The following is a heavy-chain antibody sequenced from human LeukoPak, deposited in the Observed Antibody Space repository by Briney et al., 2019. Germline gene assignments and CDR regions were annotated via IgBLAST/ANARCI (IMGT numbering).Heavy chain of an antibody. Sequence: GGSLRLSCAASGFTFSSYAMHWVCQAPGKGPEWVAVISYDGSNKYYADSVKGRFTISRDNSKNTLYLQMNSLRAEDTAVYYCARDSTGVTTLDYWGQGTLVTVSS. V-gene: IGHV3-30-3*01. D-gene: IGHD4-17*01. J-gene: IGHJ4*02. CDR2: ISYDGSNK. CDR1: GFTFSSYA. CDR3: ARDSTGVTTLDY.